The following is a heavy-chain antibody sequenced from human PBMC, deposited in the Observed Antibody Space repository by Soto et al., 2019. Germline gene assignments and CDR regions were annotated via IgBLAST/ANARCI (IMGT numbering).Heavy chain of an antibody. V-gene: IGHV4-59*01. CDR1: GGSISSYY. CDR3: ATGPASYKVDF. Sequence: SETLSLTCTVSGGSISSYYWSWIRQPPGKGQEWIGYIYYSGSTNYNPSLKSRVTISVDKSKNQFSLKLSSVTAADPAVYYCATGPASYKVDFWGQGTLVTVSS. D-gene: IGHD1-1*01. CDR2: IYYSGST. J-gene: IGHJ4*02.